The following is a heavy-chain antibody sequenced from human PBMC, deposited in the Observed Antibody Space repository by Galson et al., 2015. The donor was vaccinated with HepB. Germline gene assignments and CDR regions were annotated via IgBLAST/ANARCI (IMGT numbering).Heavy chain of an antibody. CDR1: GFTFSSYA. D-gene: IGHD4-11*01. Sequence: SLRLSCAASGFTFSSYAMSWVRQAPGKGLEWVSAISGSGGSTYYADSVKGRFTISRDDSKNTLYLQMNSLKTEDTAVYYCTTDPLTKLSSLDDYWGQGTLVTVSS. V-gene: IGHV3-23*01. CDR3: TTDPLTKLSSLDDY. CDR2: ISGSGGST. J-gene: IGHJ4*02.